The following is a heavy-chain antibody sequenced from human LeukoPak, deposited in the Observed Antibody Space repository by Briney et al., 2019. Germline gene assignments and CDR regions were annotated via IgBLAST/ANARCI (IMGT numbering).Heavy chain of an antibody. D-gene: IGHD3-10*01. CDR2: INPNSGGT. Sequence: ASVKVSCKASGYTFTGYYMHWVRQAPGQGLEWMGWINPNSGGTNYAQKFQGRVTMTRDTSISTAYMELSRLGSDDTAVYYCARVERFGELFSDYWGQGTLVTVSS. J-gene: IGHJ4*02. CDR3: ARVERFGELFSDY. CDR1: GYTFTGYY. V-gene: IGHV1-2*02.